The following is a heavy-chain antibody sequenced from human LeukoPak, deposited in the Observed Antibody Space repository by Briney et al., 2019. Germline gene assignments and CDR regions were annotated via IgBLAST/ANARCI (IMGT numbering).Heavy chain of an antibody. D-gene: IGHD3-3*01. CDR1: GFTFGDHA. J-gene: IGHJ4*02. CDR3: AKDGRFGEWLFHAW. V-gene: IGHV3-23*01. CDR2: ISGGGISV. Sequence: PGRSLRLSCTASGFTFGDHAMSWVRQAPGKGLEWVADISGGGISVDYADSVKGRFTISRDKSKSTLYLQMNSLRAEDTAIYYCAKDGRFGEWLFHAWWGQGTLVTVSS.